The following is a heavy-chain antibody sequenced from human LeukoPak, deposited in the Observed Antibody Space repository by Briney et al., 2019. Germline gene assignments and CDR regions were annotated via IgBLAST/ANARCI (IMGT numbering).Heavy chain of an antibody. CDR3: AKLPFKVAAAGAYYFDY. CDR1: GFTFSSYA. J-gene: IGHJ4*02. Sequence: PGGSLRLSCAASGFTFSSYAMSWVRQAPGKGLEWVSAISGSGGNTYYADSVKGRFTISRDNSENTLYLQMNSLRAEDTAVYYCAKLPFKVAAAGAYYFDYWGQGTLVTVSS. D-gene: IGHD6-13*01. CDR2: ISGSGGNT. V-gene: IGHV3-23*01.